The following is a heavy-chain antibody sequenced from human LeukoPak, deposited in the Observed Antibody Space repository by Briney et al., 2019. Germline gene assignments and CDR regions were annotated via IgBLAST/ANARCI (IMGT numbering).Heavy chain of an antibody. CDR2: INPNSGGT. J-gene: IGHJ5*02. V-gene: IGHV1-2*02. CDR3: ARVYVWLSPSNWFDP. Sequence: GASVKVSCKASGYTFTGYYMHWVRQAPGQGLEWTGWINPNSGGTNYAQKLQGRVTMTRDTSISTAYMELSRLRSDDTAVYYCARVYVWLSPSNWFDPWGQGTLVTVSS. D-gene: IGHD3-22*01. CDR1: GYTFTGYY.